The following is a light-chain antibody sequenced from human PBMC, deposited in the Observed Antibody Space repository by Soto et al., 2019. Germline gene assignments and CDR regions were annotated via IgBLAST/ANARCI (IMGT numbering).Light chain of an antibody. CDR2: SNN. CDR3: CSYAGSRV. J-gene: IGLJ3*02. V-gene: IGLV1-44*01. CDR1: SSNIGTNT. Sequence: QSVLTQPPSASGTPGQRVTISCSGSSSNIGTNTVNWYHQLPGTAPKLLIYSNNQRPSGVPDRFSGSKSGTSASLAISGLQSEDEADYYCCSYAGSRVFGGGTKLTVL.